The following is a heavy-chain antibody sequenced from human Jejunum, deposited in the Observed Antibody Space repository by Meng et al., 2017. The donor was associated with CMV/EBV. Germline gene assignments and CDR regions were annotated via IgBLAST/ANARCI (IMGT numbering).Heavy chain of an antibody. J-gene: IGHJ5*02. CDR2: ITAAKTDT. Sequence: SGYIFINYAMHWVRQTPGQRLEWMGWITAAKTDTIYSQKFQGRVTISRDTSANTAYMELSSLTSEDTAIYYCARDHRSDGSSYSLDPWGQGTLVTVSS. V-gene: IGHV1-3*01. D-gene: IGHD2-15*01. CDR1: GYIFINYA. CDR3: ARDHRSDGSSYSLDP.